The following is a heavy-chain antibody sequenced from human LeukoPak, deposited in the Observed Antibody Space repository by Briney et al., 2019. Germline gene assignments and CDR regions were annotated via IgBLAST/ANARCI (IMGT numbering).Heavy chain of an antibody. CDR3: AREGVDWNHSVYYFDY. Sequence: GASVKVSCKASRYIFTSYYIHWVRQAPGQGLEWMGWINPNSGGTNYAQKFQGRVTMTRDTSISTAYMELSRLRSDDTAVYYCAREGVDWNHSVYYFDYWGQGTLVTVSS. CDR1: RYIFTSYY. CDR2: INPNSGGT. V-gene: IGHV1-2*02. D-gene: IGHD1-1*01. J-gene: IGHJ4*02.